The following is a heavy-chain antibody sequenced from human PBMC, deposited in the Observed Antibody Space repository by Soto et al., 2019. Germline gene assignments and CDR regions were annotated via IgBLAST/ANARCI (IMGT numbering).Heavy chain of an antibody. D-gene: IGHD2-2*01. CDR2: MNANTRNT. J-gene: IGHJ6*02. CDR1: GYSFSNFD. CDR3: SKGAKKYHYYNHGMDV. Sequence: ASVKVSCKASGYSFSNFDINWLRLASGQGPQWMGWMNANTRNTFYADSVKGRFTISRDNSKSTLNLEMNSLSAEDTAVYFCSKGAKKYHYYNHGMDVWGQGTTVTVSS. V-gene: IGHV1-8*02.